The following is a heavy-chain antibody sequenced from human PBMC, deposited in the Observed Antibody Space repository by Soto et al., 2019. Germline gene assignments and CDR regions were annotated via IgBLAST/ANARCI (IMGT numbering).Heavy chain of an antibody. V-gene: IGHV4-59*01. CDR1: GGSISSYY. CDR2: IYYSGST. Sequence: SETLSLTCTVSGGSISSYYWSWIRQPPGKGLEWIGYIYYSGSTNYNPSLKSRVTISVDTSKNQFSLKLSSVTAADTAVYYCARGVVLAVGYFDYWGQGTLVTVSS. D-gene: IGHD6-19*01. J-gene: IGHJ4*02. CDR3: ARGVVLAVGYFDY.